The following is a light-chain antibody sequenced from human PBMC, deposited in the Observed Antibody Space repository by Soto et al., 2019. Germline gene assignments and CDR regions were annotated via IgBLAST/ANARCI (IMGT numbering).Light chain of an antibody. J-gene: IGLJ2*01. V-gene: IGLV1-40*01. CDR3: SSYAGNYNLV. CDR2: RNS. Sequence: QSVLTQPPSVSGAPGQRVTISCSGSSSNIGAGYDVHWYQQLPGTAPKLLIFRNSNRPSGVPDRFSGSKSGSSASLAITGLQAEDEADYYCSSYAGNYNLVFGGGTKVTVL. CDR1: SSNIGAGYD.